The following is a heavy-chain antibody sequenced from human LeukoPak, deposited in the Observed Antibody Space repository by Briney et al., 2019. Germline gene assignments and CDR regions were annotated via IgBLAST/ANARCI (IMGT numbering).Heavy chain of an antibody. V-gene: IGHV3-23*01. CDR3: AKDQIDYGDYAGYDAFDI. CDR2: ISGSGDST. CDR1: GFTFSSYA. J-gene: IGHJ3*02. Sequence: PGGSLRLSCAASGFTFSSYAMSWVRQAPGKGPEWVSGISGSGDSTYYADSVKGRFTISRDNSKNTLYLQMNSLRAEDTAVYYCAKDQIDYGDYAGYDAFDIWGQGTMVTVSS. D-gene: IGHD4-17*01.